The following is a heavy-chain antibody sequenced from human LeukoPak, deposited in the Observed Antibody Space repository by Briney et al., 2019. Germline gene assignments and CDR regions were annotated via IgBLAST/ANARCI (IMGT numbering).Heavy chain of an antibody. V-gene: IGHV1-24*01. CDR3: ATVDPRVVITWGYWFDP. CDR1: GYTLTELS. J-gene: IGHJ5*02. D-gene: IGHD3-22*01. Sequence: ASVKVSCKVSGYTLTELSMHWVRQAPGKGLEWMGGFDPEDGETIYAQKFQGRVTMTEDTSTDTAYMELSSLRSEDTAVYYCATVDPRVVITWGYWFDPWGQGTLVTVSS. CDR2: FDPEDGET.